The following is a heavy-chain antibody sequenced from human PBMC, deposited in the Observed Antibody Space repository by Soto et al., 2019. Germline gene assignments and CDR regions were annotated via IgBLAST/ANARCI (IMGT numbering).Heavy chain of an antibody. V-gene: IGHV4-59*08. CDR1: GGSISSYY. J-gene: IGHJ3*02. Sequence: PSETLSLTCTVSGGSISSYYWSWIRQPPGKGLEWIGYIYYSGSTNYNPSLKSRVTISVDTSKNQFSLKLSSVTAADTAVYYCARQFDYGGSDAFDIWGQGTMVTVSS. CDR2: IYYSGST. D-gene: IGHD4-17*01. CDR3: ARQFDYGGSDAFDI.